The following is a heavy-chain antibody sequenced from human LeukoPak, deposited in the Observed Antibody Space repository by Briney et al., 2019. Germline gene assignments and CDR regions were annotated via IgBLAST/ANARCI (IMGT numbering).Heavy chain of an antibody. CDR2: INPSGGST. Sequence: AASVKVSCKASGYTFTGYYMHWVRQAPGQGLEWMGWINPSGGSTSYAQKFQGRVTMTRDTSTSTVYMELSSLRSEDTAVYYCARDLGRIAAAVGSAFDIWGQGTMVTVSS. V-gene: IGHV1-46*01. D-gene: IGHD6-13*01. CDR1: GYTFTGYY. J-gene: IGHJ3*02. CDR3: ARDLGRIAAAVGSAFDI.